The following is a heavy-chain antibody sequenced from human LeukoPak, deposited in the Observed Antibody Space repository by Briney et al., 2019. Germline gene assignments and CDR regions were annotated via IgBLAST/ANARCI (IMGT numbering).Heavy chain of an antibody. CDR2: ISSSSSYI. V-gene: IGHV3-21*01. J-gene: IGHJ4*02. CDR1: GFTFSSYS. Sequence: PGGSLRLSCAASGFTFSSYSMNWVRQAPGKGLEWVLSISSSSSYIYYADSVKGRFTISRDNAKNSLYLQMNSLRAEDTAVYYCARVREDSYGSGSYSMGNLFDYWGQGTLVTVSS. CDR3: ARVREDSYGSGSYSMGNLFDY. D-gene: IGHD3-10*01.